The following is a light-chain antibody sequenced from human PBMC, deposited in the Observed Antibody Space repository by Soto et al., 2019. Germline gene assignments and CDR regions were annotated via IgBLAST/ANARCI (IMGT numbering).Light chain of an antibody. J-gene: IGKJ1*01. Sequence: EIVLTQSPGTLSLSPGERATLSCRASQSDSSSYLAWYQQKPGQAPRLLIYGASSRATGIPDRFSGSGSGTDFTLTISRLEPEDFAVYYCQQYGSSPTWTFGRGTKV. CDR2: GAS. V-gene: IGKV3-20*01. CDR1: QSDSSSY. CDR3: QQYGSSPTWT.